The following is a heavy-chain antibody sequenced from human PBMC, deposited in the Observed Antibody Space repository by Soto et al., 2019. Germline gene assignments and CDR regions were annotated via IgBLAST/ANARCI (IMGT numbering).Heavy chain of an antibody. Sequence: AESLSLTCTVSGGTISRYYWSWIRQPPGKGLEWIGYMYNTGSTVYNPSFKSRVTISVDTSKNQFSLKLNSVTAADTAVYYCARDLWGYCGTDCYPLDVWGQGTTVTVSS. CDR2: MYNTGST. CDR1: GGTISRYY. V-gene: IGHV4-59*01. D-gene: IGHD2-21*02. CDR3: ARDLWGYCGTDCYPLDV. J-gene: IGHJ6*02.